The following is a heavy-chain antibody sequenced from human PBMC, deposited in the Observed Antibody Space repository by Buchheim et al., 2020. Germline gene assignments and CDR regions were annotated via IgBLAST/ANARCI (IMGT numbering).Heavy chain of an antibody. J-gene: IGHJ5*02. CDR2: IYYSGST. D-gene: IGHD2-15*01. CDR1: GGSISSSSYY. V-gene: IGHV4-39*07. Sequence: QLQLQESGPGLVKPSETLSLTCTVSGGSISSSSYYWGWIRQPPGKGLEWIGSIYYSGSTYYNPSLKSRVTISVDTSKNQVSLKLISVTAADTAVYYCARDRGGGYCSGGSCYKSNNWFDPWGQGTL. CDR3: ARDRGGGYCSGGSCYKSNNWFDP.